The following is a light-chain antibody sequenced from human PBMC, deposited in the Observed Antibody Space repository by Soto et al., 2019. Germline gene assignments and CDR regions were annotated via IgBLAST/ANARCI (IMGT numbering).Light chain of an antibody. CDR1: QSVSSN. J-gene: IGKJ2*01. CDR3: QKYNNWPTYT. Sequence: EIVMTQSPATLSVSPGERATLACMASQSVSSNLAWYQQKPGQAPRLLIYGASTRATGIPARFSGSGSGTEFTLTFRSTESENFAVYSCQKYNNWPTYTFGQGTKLEIK. CDR2: GAS. V-gene: IGKV3-15*01.